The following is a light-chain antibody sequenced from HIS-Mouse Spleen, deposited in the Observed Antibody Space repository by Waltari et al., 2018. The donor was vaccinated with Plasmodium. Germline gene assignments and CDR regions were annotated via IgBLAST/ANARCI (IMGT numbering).Light chain of an antibody. CDR1: QSISSY. Sequence: DIQMTQSPSSLSASVGDRVTITCQASQSISSYLNWYQQKPGKAPKLLIYAASSLQSGVPSRFSGSGSGTDFTLTSSSLQPENFATYYCQQSYRTPPTFGGGTKVEIK. J-gene: IGKJ4*01. CDR3: QQSYRTPPT. V-gene: IGKV1-39*01. CDR2: AAS.